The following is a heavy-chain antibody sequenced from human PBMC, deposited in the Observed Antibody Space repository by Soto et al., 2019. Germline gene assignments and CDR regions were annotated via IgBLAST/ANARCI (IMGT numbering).Heavy chain of an antibody. D-gene: IGHD2-21*01. CDR3: TRDIPRTSFDP. J-gene: IGHJ5*02. Sequence: GGSLRLSCAASGFIFRSYSMAWVRQAPGKGLEWLSYITSSSAYIYYADSVRGRFTISRDNAQNSVYLHVNNLRAEDTAVYYCTRDIPRTSFDPWGQGTLVTVSS. CDR2: ITSSSAYI. V-gene: IGHV3-21*06. CDR1: GFIFRSYS.